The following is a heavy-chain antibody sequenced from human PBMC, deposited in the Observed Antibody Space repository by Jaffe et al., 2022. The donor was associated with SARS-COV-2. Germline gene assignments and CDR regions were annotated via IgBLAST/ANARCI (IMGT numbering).Heavy chain of an antibody. J-gene: IGHJ4*02. CDR2: IKQDGSEK. CDR1: DFTFGRYW. D-gene: IGHD3-16*01. CDR3: VRDWGGGDAH. V-gene: IGHV3-7*01. Sequence: EVQLVESGGGLVQPGGSLRVSCVGSDFTFGRYWMTWVRQAPGKGLEWVATIKQDGSEKYYVDSVRGRFTISRDNAKRSMYLQMNSLRGEDTAFYFCVRDWGGGDAHWGQGTLVTVSS.